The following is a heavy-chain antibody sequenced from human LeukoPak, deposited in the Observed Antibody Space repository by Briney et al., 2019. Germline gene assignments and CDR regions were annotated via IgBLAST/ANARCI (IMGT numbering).Heavy chain of an antibody. V-gene: IGHV3-30*18. CDR3: AKRPSDYGDYVTYFDY. CDR2: ISDDGRNK. D-gene: IGHD4-17*01. CDR1: GFSFISYG. J-gene: IGHJ4*02. Sequence: GGSLRLSCAASGFSFISYGMHWVRQAPGKGLERVGVISDDGRNKKYADSVKGRFTISRDNSKDTLYLQMNSLRDEDTAVYYCAKRPSDYGDYVTYFDYWGQGTLVTVSS.